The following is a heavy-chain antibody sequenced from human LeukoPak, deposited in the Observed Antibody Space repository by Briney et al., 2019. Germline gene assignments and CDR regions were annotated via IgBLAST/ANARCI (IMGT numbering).Heavy chain of an antibody. J-gene: IGHJ6*02. Sequence: GGSLRLSCAASGFTLSNYPMSWVRQAPGKGLEWVSAISGSGGSTYYADSVKGRFTISRDNSKNTLYLQMNSLRAEDTAVYYCAKDDTGYYYGMDVWGQGTTVTVSS. CDR1: GFTLSNYP. CDR2: ISGSGGST. D-gene: IGHD2-8*02. V-gene: IGHV3-23*01. CDR3: AKDDTGYYYGMDV.